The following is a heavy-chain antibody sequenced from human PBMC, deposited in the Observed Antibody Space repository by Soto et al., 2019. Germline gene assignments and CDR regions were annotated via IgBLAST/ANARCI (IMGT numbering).Heavy chain of an antibody. CDR1: GFTFSSYS. V-gene: IGHV3-48*01. D-gene: IGHD4-17*01. J-gene: IGHJ6*03. CDR3: ARSPDYEYDVNYYYYYMDV. CDR2: ISSSGSTI. Sequence: GGSLRLSCAASGFTFSSYSMNWVRQAPGKGLEWVSYISSSGSTIYYADSVKGRFTISRDNAKNSLYLQMNSLRAEDTAVYYCARSPDYEYDVNYYYYYMDVWGKGTTVTVSS.